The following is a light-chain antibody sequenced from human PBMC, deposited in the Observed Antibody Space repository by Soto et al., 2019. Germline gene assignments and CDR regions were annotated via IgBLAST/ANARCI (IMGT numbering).Light chain of an antibody. V-gene: IGKV3-11*01. Sequence: EIVLTQSPATLSLSPGERATLSCRASQSVSSYLAWYQQKPGQAPRLLIYDASNRATGIPARFSGSGSGTGVTLTISSLEPEDFAVYYCQQRSNWLFTFGGGTKVEIK. CDR3: QQRSNWLFT. J-gene: IGKJ4*01. CDR2: DAS. CDR1: QSVSSY.